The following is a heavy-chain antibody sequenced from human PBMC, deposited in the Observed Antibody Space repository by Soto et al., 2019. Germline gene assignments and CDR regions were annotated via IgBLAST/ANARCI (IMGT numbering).Heavy chain of an antibody. CDR2: IYHSGST. Sequence: QVQLQESGPGLVKPSGTLSLTCAVSSGSISSSNWWSWVRQPPGKGLEWIGEIYHSGSTNYNPSLKSRVTISVDKSQNQFSLKLSSVTASDTAVYYCARVPVPDIVVVPADAGWFDPWGQGTLVTVSS. J-gene: IGHJ5*02. V-gene: IGHV4-4*02. CDR3: ARVPVPDIVVVPADAGWFDP. CDR1: SGSISSSNW. D-gene: IGHD2-2*01.